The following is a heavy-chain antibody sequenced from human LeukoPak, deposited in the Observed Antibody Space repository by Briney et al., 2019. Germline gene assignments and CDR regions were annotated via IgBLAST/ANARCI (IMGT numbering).Heavy chain of an antibody. CDR2: ISSSSSTI. CDR1: GFTFSNYG. D-gene: IGHD6-6*01. V-gene: IGHV3-48*01. J-gene: IGHJ3*02. CDR3: ARDGPIFEYSSSSYAFDI. Sequence: PGGSLRLSCVASGFTFSNYGMSWVRQAPGKGLEWVSYISSSSSTIYYADSVKGRFTISRDNAKNSLYLQMNSLRAEDTAVYYCARDGPIFEYSSSSYAFDIWGQGTMVTVSS.